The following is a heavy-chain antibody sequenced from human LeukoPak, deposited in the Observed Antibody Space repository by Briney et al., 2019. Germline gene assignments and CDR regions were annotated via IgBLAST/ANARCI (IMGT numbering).Heavy chain of an antibody. D-gene: IGHD4-23*01. CDR3: AREVADYGGYYYYHYMDV. J-gene: IGHJ6*03. CDR1: GGSISSYY. V-gene: IGHV4-59*12. Sequence: SETLSLTCTVSGGSISSYYWSWIRQPPGKGLEWIGYIYYSGSTNYNPSLKSRVTISVDTSKNQFSQKLSSVTAADTAMYYCAREVADYGGYYYYHYMDVWGKGTTVTISS. CDR2: IYYSGST.